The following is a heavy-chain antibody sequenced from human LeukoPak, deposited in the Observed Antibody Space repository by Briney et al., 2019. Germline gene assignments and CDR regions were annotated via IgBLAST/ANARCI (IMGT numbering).Heavy chain of an antibody. J-gene: IGHJ4*02. Sequence: GGSLRLSCRTAGFIFDDYAMSWVRQAPGKGLEWVGFIRSKTYGGTTEYDASVKDRFTISRDDSKSIAYLQMNSLKTEDTGVYYCTKVEWELPRNWGQGTLVTVST. V-gene: IGHV3-49*04. D-gene: IGHD1-26*01. CDR1: GFIFDDYA. CDR2: IRSKTYGGTT. CDR3: TKVEWELPRN.